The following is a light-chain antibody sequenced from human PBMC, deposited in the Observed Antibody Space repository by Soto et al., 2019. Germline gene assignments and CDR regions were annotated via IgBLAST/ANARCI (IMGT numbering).Light chain of an antibody. Sequence: EIVMTQSPATMSMSPGERATLSCTASHYVYSNVAWFQQRPGQAPRLLIYRASAMATGTPARFSGSGSGTEFPLTITSLQSEDFAVYYCQQYHNLWTFGQGTEVELK. CDR1: HYVYSN. J-gene: IGKJ1*01. CDR3: QQYHNLWT. CDR2: RAS. V-gene: IGKV3-15*01.